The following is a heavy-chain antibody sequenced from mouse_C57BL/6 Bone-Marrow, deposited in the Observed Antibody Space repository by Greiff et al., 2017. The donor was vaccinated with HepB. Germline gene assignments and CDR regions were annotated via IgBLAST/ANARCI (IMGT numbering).Heavy chain of an antibody. D-gene: IGHD1-1*01. J-gene: IGHJ2*01. V-gene: IGHV1-81*01. CDR2: IYPRSGNT. CDR3: AMSTTVGATPFDY. CDR1: GYTFTSYG. Sequence: VQLQQSGAELARPGASVKLSCKASGYTFTSYGISWVKQRPGKGLEWIGEIYPRSGNTYYNEKFKGKATLTADKSSSTAYMELRSLTSEDSAVDFGAMSTTVGATPFDYWGQGTTLTVSS.